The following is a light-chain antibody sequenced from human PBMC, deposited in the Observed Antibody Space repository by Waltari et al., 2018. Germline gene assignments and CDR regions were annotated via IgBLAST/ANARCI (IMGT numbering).Light chain of an antibody. CDR2: EVN. V-gene: IGLV2-8*01. CDR3: TSYAGINNLV. CDR1: SNDVAGYNY. Sequence: QSALTQPPSASGSPGQSVTISCTGTSNDVAGYNYVSWHQQYPGKVPKLLIYEVNKRPSGVPDRFSGSKSGNTASLTVSGLQAEDEATYYCTSYAGINNLVFGTGTKVTVL. J-gene: IGLJ1*01.